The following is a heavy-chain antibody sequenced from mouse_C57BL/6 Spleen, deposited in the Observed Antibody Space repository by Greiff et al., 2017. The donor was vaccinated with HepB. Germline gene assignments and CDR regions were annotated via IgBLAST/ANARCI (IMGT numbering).Heavy chain of an antibody. Sequence: EVKLMESGGGLVQPGGSMKLSCVASGFTFSNYWMNWVRQSPEKGLEWVAQIRLKSDNYATHYAESVKGRFTISRDDSKSSVYLQMNNLRAEDTGIYYCTGSPIYYDYDGFDYWGQGTTLTVSS. CDR3: TGSPIYYDYDGFDY. J-gene: IGHJ2*01. CDR2: IRLKSDNYAT. V-gene: IGHV6-3*01. CDR1: GFTFSNYW. D-gene: IGHD2-4*01.